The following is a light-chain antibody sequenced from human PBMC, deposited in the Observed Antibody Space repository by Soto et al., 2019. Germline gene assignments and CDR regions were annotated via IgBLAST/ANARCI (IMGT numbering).Light chain of an antibody. V-gene: IGKV1-16*01. CDR2: SAS. J-gene: IGKJ1*01. CDR1: QGISTY. Sequence: IQMTHSPSPLCASIGARLTITXXASQGISTYLGWYQQKPGKVPKSLIYSASNLQSGVPSRFSASGSGTEFTLTITDMQPDDFATYYCQQYYRYPWMFGQGTKVDIK. CDR3: QQYYRYPWM.